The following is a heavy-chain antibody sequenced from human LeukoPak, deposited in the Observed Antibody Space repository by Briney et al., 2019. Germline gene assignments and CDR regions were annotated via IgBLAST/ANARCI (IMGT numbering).Heavy chain of an antibody. CDR1: GGSFSDYY. CDR2: INHSGIT. D-gene: IGHD6-13*01. Sequence: SETLSLTCAVFGGSFSDYYWSWIRQPPGKGLEWIGEINHSGITNYNPSLKSRVTISVDTSKNQFSLKLSSVTAADTSVYYCASDTAAGTDWGQGTLVTVSS. J-gene: IGHJ4*02. CDR3: ASDTAAGTD. V-gene: IGHV4-34*01.